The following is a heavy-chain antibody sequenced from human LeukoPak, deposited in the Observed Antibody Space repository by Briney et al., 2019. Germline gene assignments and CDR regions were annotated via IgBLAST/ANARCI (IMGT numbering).Heavy chain of an antibody. CDR1: GDSISNYC. D-gene: IGHD3-22*01. CDR3: AGTDYGSRGYPFDY. V-gene: IGHV4-59*01. J-gene: IGHJ4*02. Sequence: NPSETLSLTCTVSGDSISNYCWSWIRQPPGKGLEWIGFICYSGSTKYNPSLKSRVTISLDTSKNQFSLKLTSVTAADTDVYYCAGTDYGSRGYPFDYWGQGTLVTVSS. CDR2: ICYSGST.